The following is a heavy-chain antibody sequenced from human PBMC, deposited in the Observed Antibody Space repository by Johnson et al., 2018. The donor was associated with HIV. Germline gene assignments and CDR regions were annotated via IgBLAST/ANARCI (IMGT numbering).Heavy chain of an antibody. V-gene: IGHV3-30*02. CDR1: GFTFSSYG. D-gene: IGHD1-26*01. J-gene: IGHJ3*02. Sequence: QVQLVESGGGLVKPGGSLRLSCAASGFTFSSYGMHWVRQAPGKGLEWVAFIRYDGSNKYYADSVKGRFTISRDNSKNTLYLQMNSLRAEDTAVYYCASPGIVGGQEAFDIWGQGTMVTVSS. CDR2: IRYDGSNK. CDR3: ASPGIVGGQEAFDI.